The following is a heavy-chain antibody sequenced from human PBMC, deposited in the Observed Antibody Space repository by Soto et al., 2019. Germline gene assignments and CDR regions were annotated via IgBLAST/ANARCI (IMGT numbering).Heavy chain of an antibody. J-gene: IGHJ6*01. CDR3: ACLCGDRDCPYYYRIEV. D-gene: IGHD2-21*02. Sequence: ASVKASCKASGYTFTSYRISWVRQAPGQGLEWMGWISAYSGNTNYAQKLQGRVTMTTDTSTSTAYMELRSLRSDDTAVYYCACLCGDRDCPYYYRIEVWRQGATVSVSS. CDR1: GYTFTSYR. V-gene: IGHV1-18*04. CDR2: ISAYSGNT.